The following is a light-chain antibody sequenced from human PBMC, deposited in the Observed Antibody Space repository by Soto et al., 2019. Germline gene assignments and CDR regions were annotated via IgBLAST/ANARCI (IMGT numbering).Light chain of an antibody. CDR1: QSVNSN. Sequence: IVMTQSPATLSVSPGEGATLSCRASQSVNSNLAWYRHKPGQAPRLLIYRASTRAAGLPDRFSGSGSGTEFTLTISILQSEDFAVYYCQQYHKWPFTFGQGTRLEIK. CDR3: QQYHKWPFT. CDR2: RAS. V-gene: IGKV3-15*01. J-gene: IGKJ5*01.